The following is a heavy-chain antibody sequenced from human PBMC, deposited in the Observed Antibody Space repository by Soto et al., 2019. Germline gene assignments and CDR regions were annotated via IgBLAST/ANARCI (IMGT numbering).Heavy chain of an antibody. V-gene: IGHV5-51*01. CDR1: GHSFTCYW. Sequence: GESLKISCKGSGHSFTCYWIAWVRQMPGQGLEWMGIIYPDDSDTRYSPSFQGQVTISGDKSINTAYLQWSSLKASDTAMYFCARLNYPIGGYGMDVWGQGTTVTVSS. CDR2: IYPDDSDT. D-gene: IGHD6-13*01. J-gene: IGHJ6*02. CDR3: ARLNYPIGGYGMDV.